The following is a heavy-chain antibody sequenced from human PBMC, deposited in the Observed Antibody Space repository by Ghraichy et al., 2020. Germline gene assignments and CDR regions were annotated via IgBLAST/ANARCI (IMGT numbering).Heavy chain of an antibody. J-gene: IGHJ4*02. Sequence: LSLTCEASGFSLSAYAFSWVRQAPGKGLEWVSSSSGTGATTYYADSVKGRFSISRDNSKNTLYLQINNLRAEDTAVYYCARDGYNFIPFDYWGLGTLVTVSS. CDR1: GFSLSAYA. CDR3: ARDGYNFIPFDY. D-gene: IGHD1-20*01. CDR2: SSGTGATT. V-gene: IGHV3-23*01.